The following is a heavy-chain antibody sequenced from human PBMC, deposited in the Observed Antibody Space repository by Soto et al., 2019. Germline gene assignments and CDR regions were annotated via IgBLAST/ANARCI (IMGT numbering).Heavy chain of an antibody. V-gene: IGHV1-2*04. CDR2: INPNSGGT. J-gene: IGHJ3*02. CDR1: GYTFTGYY. D-gene: IGHD3-10*01. Sequence: QVQLVQSGAEVKKPGASVKVSCKASGYTFTGYYMHWVRQAPGQGLEWMGWINPNSGGTNYAQKFQGWVTMTRDTSISTAYMELSRLRSDDTAVYYCGRGPPMVRGVNGAFDIWGQGTMVTVSS. CDR3: GRGPPMVRGVNGAFDI.